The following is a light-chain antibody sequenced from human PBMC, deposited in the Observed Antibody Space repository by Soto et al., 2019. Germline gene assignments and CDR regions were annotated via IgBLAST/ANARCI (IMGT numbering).Light chain of an antibody. CDR1: KGISNY. CDR2: AAS. Sequence: DIQMTQSPSSLSASVGDRVTITCRASKGISNYLARYQQKPGKVPKILIYAASTLQSGVPSRFSGSGSGTDFTLTISSLQPEDVATYYCQEYNSAPHTFGQGTKLEIK. V-gene: IGKV1-27*01. J-gene: IGKJ2*01. CDR3: QEYNSAPHT.